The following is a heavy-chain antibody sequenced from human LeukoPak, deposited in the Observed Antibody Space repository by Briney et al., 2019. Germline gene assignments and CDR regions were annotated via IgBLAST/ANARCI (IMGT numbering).Heavy chain of an antibody. V-gene: IGHV3-23*01. CDR3: AKDISFWGSRYYFDY. J-gene: IGHJ4*02. D-gene: IGHD7-27*01. CDR2: ISGSGGST. Sequence: GGSLRLSCAASGFTFSSYAMSWVRQAPGKGLEWVSAISGSGGSTYYADSVKGRFTISRDNAKNSQYLQMNSLRAEDTALYYCAKDISFWGSRYYFDYWGQGTLVTVSS. CDR1: GFTFSSYA.